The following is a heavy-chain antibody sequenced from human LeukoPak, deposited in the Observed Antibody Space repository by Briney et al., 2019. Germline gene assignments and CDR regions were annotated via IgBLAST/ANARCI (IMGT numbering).Heavy chain of an antibody. D-gene: IGHD3-10*01. CDR3: ARHGSGHDY. J-gene: IGHJ4*02. CDR1: GGSFSGYY. Sequence: SETLSLTCAVYGGSFSGYYWSWIRQPPGKGLEWIGEINHSGTTNYNPSLKSRVTISVDTSKNQFSLKLSSVTAADTAVYYCARHGSGHDYWGQGTLVTASS. V-gene: IGHV4-34*01. CDR2: INHSGTT.